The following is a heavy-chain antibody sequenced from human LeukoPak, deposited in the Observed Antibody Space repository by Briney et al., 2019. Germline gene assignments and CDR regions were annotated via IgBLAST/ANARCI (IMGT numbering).Heavy chain of an antibody. CDR1: GFTFSNYA. V-gene: IGHV3-30-3*01. J-gene: IGHJ4*02. Sequence: GRSLRLSCATSGFTFSNYAMHWDRQAPGKGLEWVAVISNDGNNKHYIDSVKGRFTISRDNSKDTLYLQINSLRAEDTAVYYCGRVAPGGRHIDYWGQGTLVTVSS. CDR2: ISNDGNNK. D-gene: IGHD2-15*01. CDR3: GRVAPGGRHIDY.